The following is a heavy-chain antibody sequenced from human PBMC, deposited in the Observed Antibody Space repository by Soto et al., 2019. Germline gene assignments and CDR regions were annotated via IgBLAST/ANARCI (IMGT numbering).Heavy chain of an antibody. J-gene: IGHJ4*02. Sequence: LRLSCAASGFTFSSYAMHWVRQAPGKGLEWVAVITYDGSNKYYADSVKGRFTISRDNSKNTLYLQMNSLRAEDTAVYYCAREYGIQLWEADDWGQGTLVTVSS. D-gene: IGHD5-18*01. CDR3: AREYGIQLWEADD. CDR1: GFTFSSYA. V-gene: IGHV3-30-3*01. CDR2: ITYDGSNK.